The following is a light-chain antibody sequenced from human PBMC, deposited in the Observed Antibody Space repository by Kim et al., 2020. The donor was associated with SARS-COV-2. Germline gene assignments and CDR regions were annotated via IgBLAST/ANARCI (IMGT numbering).Light chain of an antibody. CDR3: ASWDDSLSGPV. V-gene: IGLV1-47*01. CDR1: GSNIGSNY. CDR2: RNN. J-gene: IGLJ2*01. Sequence: GEGVNISCSGRGSNIGSNYVYWYQQLPGTAPKPLIYRNNQRPSGVPDRFSGSKSGTSASLAISGLRSEDEADYYCASWDDSLSGPVFGGGTQLTVL.